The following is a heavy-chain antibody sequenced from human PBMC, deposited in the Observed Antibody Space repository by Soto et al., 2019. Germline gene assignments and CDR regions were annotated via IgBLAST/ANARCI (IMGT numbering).Heavy chain of an antibody. CDR3: VRESYIGYGHAIDH. D-gene: IGHD5-12*01. V-gene: IGHV4-59*01. CDR1: GVTISTYY. Sequence: SETLSLTCAVSGVTISTYYWSWIRQPPGKGLEWIGYNYHSGTTNNNPSLKSRVTISVDTSKNQFSLRLTSETAADTAIYYGVRESYIGYGHAIDHWGQGTLVTVSS. J-gene: IGHJ4*02. CDR2: NYHSGTT.